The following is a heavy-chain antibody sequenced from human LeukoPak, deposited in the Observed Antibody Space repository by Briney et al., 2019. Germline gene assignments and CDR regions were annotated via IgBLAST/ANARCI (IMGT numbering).Heavy chain of an antibody. D-gene: IGHD3-10*01. J-gene: IGHJ4*02. CDR2: ISGDGGT. CDR3: ARDLVSGSGSYGH. Sequence: PGGSLRLSCVASGFTFGSYWMHWVRQAPGKGPAWVSRISGDGGTYYADSVKGRFTISRDYAKNTLYLQMNSLRAEDTAVYYCARDLVSGSGSYGHWGQGTLVTVSS. CDR1: GFTFGSYW. V-gene: IGHV3-74*01.